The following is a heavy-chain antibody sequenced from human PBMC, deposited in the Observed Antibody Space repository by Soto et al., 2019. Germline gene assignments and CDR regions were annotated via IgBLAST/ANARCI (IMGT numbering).Heavy chain of an antibody. D-gene: IGHD2-2*01. V-gene: IGHV1-69*02. J-gene: IGHJ6*03. CDR1: GGTFSSYT. CDR2: IIPILGIA. Sequence: QVQLVQSGAEVKKPGSSVKVSCKASGGTFSSYTISWVRQAPGQGLEWMGRIIPILGIANYAQKFQGRVTITADKSTSTAYMELRSLRSEDTAVYYCARSSTPSQVFYYYYYMDVWGKGTTVTVSS. CDR3: ARSSTPSQVFYYYYYMDV.